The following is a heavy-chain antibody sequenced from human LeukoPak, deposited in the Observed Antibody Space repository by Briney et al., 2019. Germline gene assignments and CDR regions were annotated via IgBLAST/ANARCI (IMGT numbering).Heavy chain of an antibody. D-gene: IGHD6-19*01. CDR1: GGTFSSYA. V-gene: IGHV1-8*03. Sequence: ASVKVSCKASGGTFSSYAISWVRQAPGQGLEWMGWMNPNSGNTGYAQKFQGRVTITRNTSISTAYMELSSLRSEDTAVYYCAREDSSGIMVDYWGQGTLVTVSS. CDR3: AREDSSGIMVDY. CDR2: MNPNSGNT. J-gene: IGHJ4*02.